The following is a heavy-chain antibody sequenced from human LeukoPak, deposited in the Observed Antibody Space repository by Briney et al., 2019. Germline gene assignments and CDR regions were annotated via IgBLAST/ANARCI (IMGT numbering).Heavy chain of an antibody. J-gene: IGHJ4*02. D-gene: IGHD2-15*01. Sequence: GGSLRLSCAASGFTFSHYWMTWVRQAPGKGREWVANMKEDGSQETYVDSVKGRFTISRDNAKNSLYLQMNNVRAEDTAVYYCARYSYKHDCWGQGTLVTVSS. CDR2: MKEDGSQE. CDR1: GFTFSHYW. CDR3: ARYSYKHDC. V-gene: IGHV3-7*01.